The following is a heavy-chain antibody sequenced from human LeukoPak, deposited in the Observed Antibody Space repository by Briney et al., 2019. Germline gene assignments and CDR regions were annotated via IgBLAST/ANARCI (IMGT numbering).Heavy chain of an antibody. J-gene: IGHJ4*02. Sequence: GGSLRLSCAASGFTFSSYAMSWVRQAPGKGLEWVSAISGSGGSTYYADSVKGRFTISRDNSKNTLYLQTNSPRAEDTAVYYCAKAKITMVRGVIRSYWGQGTLVTVSS. CDR1: GFTFSSYA. V-gene: IGHV3-23*01. CDR2: ISGSGGST. D-gene: IGHD3-10*01. CDR3: AKAKITMVRGVIRSY.